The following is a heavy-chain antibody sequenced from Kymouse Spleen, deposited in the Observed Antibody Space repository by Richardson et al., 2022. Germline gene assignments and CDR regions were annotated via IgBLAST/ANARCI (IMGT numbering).Heavy chain of an antibody. CDR1: GGSISSSSYY. Sequence: QLQLQESGPGLVKPSETLSLTCTVSGGSISSSSYYWGWIRQPPGKGLEWIGSIYYSGSTYYNPSLKSRVTISVDTSKNQFSLKLSSVTAADTAVYYCARQGTMVRGVTLDYWGQGTLVTVSS. CDR2: IYYSGST. D-gene: IGHD3-10*01. J-gene: IGHJ4*02. V-gene: IGHV4-39*01. CDR3: ARQGTMVRGVTLDY.